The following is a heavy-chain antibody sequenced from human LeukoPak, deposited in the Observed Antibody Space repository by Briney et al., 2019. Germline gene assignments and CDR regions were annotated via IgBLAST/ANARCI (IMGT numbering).Heavy chain of an antibody. D-gene: IGHD6-6*01. CDR2: IYYNGST. J-gene: IGHJ6*03. Sequence: KTSETLSLTCTVSGYSISSGYYWGWIRQPPGKGLEWIGSIYYNGSTHHNSSLKSRVTISVDTSKNQFSLKVSSVTAADTAVYYCARQSIAARGYYYYMDVWGKGTTVTVSS. V-gene: IGHV4-38-2*02. CDR1: GYSISSGYY. CDR3: ARQSIAARGYYYYMDV.